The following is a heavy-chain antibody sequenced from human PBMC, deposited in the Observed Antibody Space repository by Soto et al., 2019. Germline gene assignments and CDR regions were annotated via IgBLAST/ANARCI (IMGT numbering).Heavy chain of an antibody. CDR3: ARADLTRSSGWYIGTYYFDF. D-gene: IGHD6-19*01. J-gene: IGHJ4*02. CDR1: GYTFTSYG. Sequence: ASVKVSCKASGYTFTSYGISWVRQAPGQGLEWMGWISAYNGNTNYAQKLQGRVTMTTDTSTSTAYMELRSLRSDDTAVYYCARADLTRSSGWYIGTYYFDFRGQRTLVTVSS. CDR2: ISAYNGNT. V-gene: IGHV1-18*01.